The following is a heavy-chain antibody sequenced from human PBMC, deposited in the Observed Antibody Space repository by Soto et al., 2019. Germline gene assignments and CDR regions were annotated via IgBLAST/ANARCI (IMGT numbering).Heavy chain of an antibody. V-gene: IGHV1-46*01. CDR1: GYTFTSYN. J-gene: IGHJ6*02. CDR3: ARASGSGTYYNDPVYYGTDV. CDR2: INPSGGST. Sequence: ASVKVSCKASGYTFTSYNMHWVRQAPGQGLEWVGIINPSGGSTNYAQKFQGRVAMTRDTSTSTVYMELSSLRSEDTAVYYCARASGSGTYYNDPVYYGTDVWGQGTTVTSP. D-gene: IGHD3-10*01.